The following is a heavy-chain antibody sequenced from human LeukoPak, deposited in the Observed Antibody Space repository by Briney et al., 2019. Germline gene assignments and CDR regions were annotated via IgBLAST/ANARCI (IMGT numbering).Heavy chain of an antibody. D-gene: IGHD2-2*01. CDR3: ARGGRYCSSTSCYFEDY. J-gene: IGHJ4*02. Sequence: SETLSLTCTVSGGSISSYYWSWIRQPARKGLEWIGRIYTSGSTNYNPSLKSRVTMSVDTSKNQFSLKLSSVTAADTAVYYCARGGRYCSSTSCYFEDYWGQGTLVTVSS. CDR2: IYTSGST. V-gene: IGHV4-4*07. CDR1: GGSISSYY.